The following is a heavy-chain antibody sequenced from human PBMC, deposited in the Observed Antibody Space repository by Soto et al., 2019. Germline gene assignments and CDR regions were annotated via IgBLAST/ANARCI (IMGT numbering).Heavy chain of an antibody. J-gene: IGHJ4*02. CDR3: ARAENLYSGYVPDY. Sequence: SETLSLTCAVYGGSFSGYYWSRIRQPPGKGLEWIGEINHSGSTNYNPSLKSRVTISVDTSKSQFSLKLSSVTAADTAVYYCARAENLYSGYVPDYWGQGTLVTVSS. CDR1: GGSFSGYY. D-gene: IGHD5-12*01. CDR2: INHSGST. V-gene: IGHV4-34*01.